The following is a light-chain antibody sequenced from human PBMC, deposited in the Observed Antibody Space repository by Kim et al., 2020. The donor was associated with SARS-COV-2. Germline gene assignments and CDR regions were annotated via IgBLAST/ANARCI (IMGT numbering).Light chain of an antibody. J-gene: IGLJ3*02. Sequence: QLVLTQSPSASASLGASVKLTCTLSSGHGSYAIAWHQQQPEKGPRYLMRLNSDGSHSKGDGIPDRFSGSSSGTERYLTISSLQSEDEADYYCQTWGTGIQVFGGGTQLTDL. V-gene: IGLV4-69*01. CDR1: SGHGSYA. CDR2: LNSDGSH. CDR3: QTWGTGIQV.